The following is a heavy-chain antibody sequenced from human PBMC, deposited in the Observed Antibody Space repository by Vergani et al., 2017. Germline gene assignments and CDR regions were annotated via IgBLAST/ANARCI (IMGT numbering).Heavy chain of an antibody. V-gene: IGHV4-39*07. Sequence: QLQLQESGPGLVKPSETLSLTCTVSGVSIGSNSYYWGWIRQPPGKGLEWIGTIYYTGTTYYNEAHKSRLTISVDTSKNQFSLKLSSVTAADTAVYYCARDVEYQRWFWFDPWGQGTLVTVSS. D-gene: IGHD2-2*01. J-gene: IGHJ5*02. CDR2: IYYTGTT. CDR3: ARDVEYQRWFWFDP. CDR1: GVSIGSNSYY.